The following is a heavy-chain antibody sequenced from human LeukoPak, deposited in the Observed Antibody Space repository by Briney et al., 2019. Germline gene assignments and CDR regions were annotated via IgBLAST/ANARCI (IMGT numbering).Heavy chain of an antibody. J-gene: IGHJ4*02. CDR1: GFTFSSSA. Sequence: GGSLRLSCAASGFTFSSSAMSWVRQAPGKGLEWVSAISDSGDNTYYADSVKGRFSISRDNSKNTLFLQMNSLRAEDTAVYYCAKGSGSGSYYNPFREVYWGQGTLVTVPS. CDR3: AKGSGSGSYYNPFREVY. D-gene: IGHD3-10*01. V-gene: IGHV3-23*01. CDR2: ISDSGDNT.